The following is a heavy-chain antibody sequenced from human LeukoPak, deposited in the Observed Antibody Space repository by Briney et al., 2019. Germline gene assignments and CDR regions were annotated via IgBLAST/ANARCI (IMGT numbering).Heavy chain of an antibody. Sequence: PSETLSLTCTVSGGSISSSSYYWSWIRQPPGTGLEWIGSIYYSGSTYYNPSLKSRVTISVDTSKNQFSLKLSSVTAADTAVYYCARHDYGDRFLPGYFDYWGQGTLVTVSS. CDR1: GGSISSSSYY. J-gene: IGHJ4*02. D-gene: IGHD4-17*01. CDR2: IYYSGST. CDR3: ARHDYGDRFLPGYFDY. V-gene: IGHV4-39*01.